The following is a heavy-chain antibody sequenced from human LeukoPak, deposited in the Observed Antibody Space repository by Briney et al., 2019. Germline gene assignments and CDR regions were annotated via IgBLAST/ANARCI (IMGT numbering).Heavy chain of an antibody. J-gene: IGHJ4*02. V-gene: IGHV3-20*04. CDR2: IGKNGGNP. D-gene: IGHD6-19*01. CDR1: GFTFDDYA. CDR3: TRDPGTVAIDY. Sequence: GGSLRLSCAASGFTFDDYAMSWVREAPGKGLEWVSGIGKNGGNPGYADSVKGRFTISRDNAKNSLYLQMNSLRAEDTALFFCTRDPGTVAIDYWGQGTLVTVSS.